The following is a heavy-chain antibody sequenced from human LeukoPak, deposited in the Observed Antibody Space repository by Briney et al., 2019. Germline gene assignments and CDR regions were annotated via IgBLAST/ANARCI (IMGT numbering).Heavy chain of an antibody. Sequence: TSETPSLTCTVSGGSISSGDYYWSWIRQHPGKGLEWIGYIYYSGSTYYNPSLKSRVIISVDTSKNQLSLKLSSVTAADTAVYYCARGLGYCSGGSCYSYDAFDIWGQGTMVTVSS. D-gene: IGHD2-15*01. J-gene: IGHJ3*02. V-gene: IGHV4-31*03. CDR3: ARGLGYCSGGSCYSYDAFDI. CDR1: GGSISSGDYY. CDR2: IYYSGST.